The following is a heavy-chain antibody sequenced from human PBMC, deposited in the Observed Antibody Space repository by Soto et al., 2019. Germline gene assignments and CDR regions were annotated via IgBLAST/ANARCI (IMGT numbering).Heavy chain of an antibody. CDR3: ATHGSGTYYTPMYNWFDP. CDR2: IYFDDDK. V-gene: IGHV2-5*02. Sequence: QITLKESGPTLVKPTQTLTLTCTFSGFSLSTSGVGVGWIRQPPGKALEWLALIYFDDDKRYSPSLQSRLTITTDTSKNQVVLTMTNMDPVDTATYYCATHGSGTYYTPMYNWFDPWGQGTLVTVSS. D-gene: IGHD3-10*01. CDR1: GFSLSTSGVG. J-gene: IGHJ5*02.